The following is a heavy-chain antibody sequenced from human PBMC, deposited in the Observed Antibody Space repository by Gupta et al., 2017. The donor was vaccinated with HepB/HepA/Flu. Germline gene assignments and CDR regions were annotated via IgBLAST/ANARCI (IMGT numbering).Heavy chain of an antibody. CDR3: ARAKVALHYGSGTEYYYYYGMDV. CDR1: GYTFTGYY. D-gene: IGHD3-10*01. V-gene: IGHV1-2*04. CDR2: INPNSGGT. Sequence: QVQLVQSGAEVKKPGASVKVSCKASGYTFTGYYMHWVRQAPGQGLEWMGWINPNSGGTNYAQKFQGWVTMTRDTSISTAYMELSRLRSDDTAVYYCARAKVALHYGSGTEYYYYYGMDVWGQGTTVTVSS. J-gene: IGHJ6*02.